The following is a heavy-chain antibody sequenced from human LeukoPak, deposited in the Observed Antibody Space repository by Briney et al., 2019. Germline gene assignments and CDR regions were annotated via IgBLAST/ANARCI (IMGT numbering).Heavy chain of an antibody. Sequence: ASVKVSCKASGYIFNTCILSWVRQAPGQGLEWVGWINTNTGSPTYAQGFTGRFVFSLDTSGSTAYLQISSLKAEDTAVYYCARNQLSLNIIDYWGQGTLVTVSS. V-gene: IGHV7-4-1*02. CDR2: INTNTGSP. CDR3: ARNQLSLNIIDY. CDR1: GYIFNTCI. D-gene: IGHD2-15*01. J-gene: IGHJ4*02.